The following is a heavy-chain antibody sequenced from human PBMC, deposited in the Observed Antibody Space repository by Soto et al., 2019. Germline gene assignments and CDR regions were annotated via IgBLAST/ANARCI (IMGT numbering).Heavy chain of an antibody. CDR3: GRPLSSGWSGGMDV. V-gene: IGHV4-39*01. CDR1: GGSISSSSYY. J-gene: IGHJ6*02. Sequence: SETLSLTCTVSGGSISSSSYYWGWIRQPPGKGLEWIGSIYYSGSTYYNPSLRSRVTISVDTSKNQFSLKLSSATAADTAVYYCGRPLSSGWSGGMDVWGQGTTVTVSS. CDR2: IYYSGST. D-gene: IGHD6-19*01.